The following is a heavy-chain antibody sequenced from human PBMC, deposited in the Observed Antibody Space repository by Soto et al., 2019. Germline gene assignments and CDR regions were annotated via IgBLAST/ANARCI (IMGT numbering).Heavy chain of an antibody. Sequence: ASVKVSCKASGCSLTNNDVSCVRQATGQGLEWMGWMNPGSGDTGYAQKFQGRVTMTRDISIATAYMELSSLRSDDTAIYYCARMETFGSLNWFDPCGQGTRVTV. D-gene: IGHD3-16*01. CDR2: MNPGSGDT. V-gene: IGHV1-8*01. J-gene: IGHJ5*02. CDR3: ARMETFGSLNWFDP. CDR1: GCSLTNND.